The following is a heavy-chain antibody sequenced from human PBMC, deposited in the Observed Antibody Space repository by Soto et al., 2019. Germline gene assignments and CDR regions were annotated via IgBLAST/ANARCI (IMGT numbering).Heavy chain of an antibody. J-gene: IGHJ4*02. CDR2: ISYDGSNE. V-gene: IGHV3-30-3*01. D-gene: IGHD1-26*01. CDR3: ATVVEMATMDY. CDR1: GFTLSSYA. Sequence: PGESLRLSCAASGFTLSSYAMHWVRQPPGKGLAWVAVISYDGSNEYFAGSVKGRFTIPRDNSNNTLYLQMNSLRAEDTAVYYCATVVEMATMDYWGQGTLVSV.